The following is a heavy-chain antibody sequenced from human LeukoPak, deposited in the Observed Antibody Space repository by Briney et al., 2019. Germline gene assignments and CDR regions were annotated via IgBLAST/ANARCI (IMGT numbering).Heavy chain of an antibody. CDR1: GFTFADYG. CDR3: ARDRGGYNYGNNWFDP. CDR2: INWDGAST. Sequence: GGTLRLSCAASGFTFADYGMTWVRQAPGKGPEWVSGINWDGASTRYADSVKGRFTISRDNAKNSLYLQMNSLRAEDTAFYYCARDRGGYNYGNNWFDPWGQGTLVTVSS. J-gene: IGHJ5*02. V-gene: IGHV3-20*04. D-gene: IGHD5-18*01.